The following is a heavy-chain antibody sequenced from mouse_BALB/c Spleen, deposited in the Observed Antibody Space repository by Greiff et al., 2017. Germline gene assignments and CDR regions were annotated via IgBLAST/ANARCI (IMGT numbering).Heavy chain of an antibody. CDR3: ASNPTPYYYGSSPDY. V-gene: IGHV5-9-3*01. CDR2: ISSGGSYT. D-gene: IGHD1-1*01. CDR1: GFTFSSYA. Sequence: EVKLMESGGGLVKPGGSLKLSCAASGFTFSSYAMSWVRQTPEKRLEWVATISSGGSYTYYPDSVKGRFTISRDNAKNTLYLQMSSLRSEDTAMYYCASNPTPYYYGSSPDYWGQGTTLTVSS. J-gene: IGHJ2*01.